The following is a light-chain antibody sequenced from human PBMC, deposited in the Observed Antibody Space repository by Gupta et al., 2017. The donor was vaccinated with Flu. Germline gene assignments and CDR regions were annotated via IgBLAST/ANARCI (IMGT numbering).Light chain of an antibody. CDR1: GLVIKF. CDR3: QTWDISTGV. CDR2: QGT. J-gene: IGLJ3*02. Sequence: TGSGVGLVIKFVSWYQHRPRQSPVLVVYQGTKRPSGIPERFSGSNSGNTATLTISGTQAMDEADFYCQTWDISTGVFGGGTKLTVL. V-gene: IGLV3-1*01.